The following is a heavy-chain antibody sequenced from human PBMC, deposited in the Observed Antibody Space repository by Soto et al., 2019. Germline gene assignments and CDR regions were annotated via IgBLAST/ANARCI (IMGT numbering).Heavy chain of an antibody. J-gene: IGHJ6*02. V-gene: IGHV3-49*03. Sequence: HPGGSLRLSCTASGFTFGDYAMSWFRQAPGKGLEWVGFIRSKAYGGTTEYAASVKGRFTISRDDSKSIAYLQMNSLKTEDTAVYYCTRTKSAAGFYYYGMDVWGQGTTVTVSS. CDR3: TRTKSAAGFYYYGMDV. CDR1: GFTFGDYA. D-gene: IGHD6-13*01. CDR2: IRSKAYGGTT.